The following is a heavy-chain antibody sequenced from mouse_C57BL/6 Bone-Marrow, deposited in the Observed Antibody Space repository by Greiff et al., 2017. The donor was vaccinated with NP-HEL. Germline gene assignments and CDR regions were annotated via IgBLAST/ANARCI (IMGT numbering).Heavy chain of an antibody. D-gene: IGHD1-1*02. CDR2: ISSGGSYN. V-gene: IGHV5-6*01. CDR3: AGHLSGGSYGNY. Sequence: EVQLVESGGDLVKPGGSLKLSCAASGFTFSSYGMSWVRQTPDKRLEWVATISSGGSYNYYPDSVKGRFTISRDNAKNTLYLQMSSLKSEDTAMYYCAGHLSGGSYGNYWGQGTTLTVSS. J-gene: IGHJ2*01. CDR1: GFTFSSYG.